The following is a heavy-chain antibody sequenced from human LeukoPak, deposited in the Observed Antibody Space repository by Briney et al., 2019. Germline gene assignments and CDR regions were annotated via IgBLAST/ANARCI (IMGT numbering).Heavy chain of an antibody. CDR2: IYYSGST. D-gene: IGHD6-13*01. CDR1: GASFSSSTYY. CDR3: ARHAGGISATGTRPFDY. V-gene: IGHV4-39*01. J-gene: IGHJ4*02. Sequence: PSETLSLTCTVSGASFSSSTYYWGWIRQPPGKGLEWIGSIYYSGSTYYNPSLKSRVTMSVDTSKNQFSLKLSSVTAADTAVYYCARHAGGISATGTRPFDYWGQGTLVTVSS.